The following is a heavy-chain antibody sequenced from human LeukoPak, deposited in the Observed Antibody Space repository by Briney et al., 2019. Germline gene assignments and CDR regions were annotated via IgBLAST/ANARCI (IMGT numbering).Heavy chain of an antibody. CDR2: IYTSGST. V-gene: IGHV4-61*02. CDR1: GGSMNSGFYY. Sequence: SETLSLTCTVSGGSMNSGFYYWSWIRQPAGKGLEWIGRIYTSGSTNYNPSLKSRVTISLDTSRNRFSLKLSSVTAADTAMYYCAGVIGNYDGRLDYWGQGTLVTVSS. J-gene: IGHJ4*02. CDR3: AGVIGNYDGRLDY. D-gene: IGHD1-7*01.